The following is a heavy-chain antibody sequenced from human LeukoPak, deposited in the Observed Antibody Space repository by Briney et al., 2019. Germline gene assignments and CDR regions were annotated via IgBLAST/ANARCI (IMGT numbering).Heavy chain of an antibody. CDR2: MNPNSGNT. J-gene: IGHJ4*02. V-gene: IGHV1-8*01. CDR3: AKTPFRLEKVITDY. Sequence: ASVKVSCKASGYTFTSYDINWVRQATGQGLEWMGWMNPNSGNTGYAQKFQGRVTMTRNTSISTAYMELSSLRAEDTAVYYCAKTPFRLEKVITDYWGQGTLVTVSS. CDR1: GYTFTSYD. D-gene: IGHD3-22*01.